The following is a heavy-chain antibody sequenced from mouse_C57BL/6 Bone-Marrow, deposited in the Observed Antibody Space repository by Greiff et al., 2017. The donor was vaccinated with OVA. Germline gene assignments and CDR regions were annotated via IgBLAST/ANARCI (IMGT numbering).Heavy chain of an antibody. J-gene: IGHJ2*01. CDR2: IDPENGDT. Sequence: VQLQQSGAELVRPRASVKLSCTASGFNIKDDYMHWVKQRPEQGLEWIGWIDPENGDTEYASKFQGKATITADTSSNTAYLQLSSLTSEDTAVYYCTTSDGILDYWGQGTTLTVSS. CDR3: TTSDGILDY. V-gene: IGHV14-4*01. CDR1: GFNIKDDY. D-gene: IGHD2-1*01.